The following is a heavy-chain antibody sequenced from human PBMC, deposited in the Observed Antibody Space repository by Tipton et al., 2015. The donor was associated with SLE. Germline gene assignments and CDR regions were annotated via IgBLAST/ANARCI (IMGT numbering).Heavy chain of an antibody. CDR3: ARGDSIGWYFDF. CDR2: IYDSGTT. V-gene: IGHV4-39*07. D-gene: IGHD6-25*01. Sequence: TLSLTCTVSGGSISSSSYYWGWIRQPPGKGLEWIGSIYDSGTTDYNPSLKSRVTISVDTSKNEFSLKLTSVSPADTAVYYCARGDSIGWYFDFWGRGTLVTVSS. CDR1: GGSISSSSYY. J-gene: IGHJ2*01.